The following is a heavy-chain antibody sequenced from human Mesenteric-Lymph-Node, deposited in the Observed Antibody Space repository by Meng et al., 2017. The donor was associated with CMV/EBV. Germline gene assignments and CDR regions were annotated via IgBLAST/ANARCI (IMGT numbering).Heavy chain of an antibody. V-gene: IGHV1-8*01. CDR1: GYTFTSYD. J-gene: IGHJ4*02. D-gene: IGHD1-26*01. CDR3: VRNKVGARYFDY. CDR2: MNPNSGNT. Sequence: ASVKVSCKASGYTFTSYDINWVRQATGQGLEWMGWMNPNSGNTGYAQKFQGRVTMTRNTSISTAYMELSSLGSEDTAVHYCVRNKVGARYFDYWGQGTLVTVSS.